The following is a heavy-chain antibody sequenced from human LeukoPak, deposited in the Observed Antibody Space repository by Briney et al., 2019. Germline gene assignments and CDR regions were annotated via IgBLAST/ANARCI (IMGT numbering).Heavy chain of an antibody. J-gene: IGHJ4*02. D-gene: IGHD6-13*01. CDR3: ARLPHWYPFDY. V-gene: IGHV3-21*01. Sequence: GGSLRLSCAASVFTFSSYGMNWVRQAPGKGLEWVSSISSSSSYIHYADSVKGRFTISRDNAKNSLYLQMNSLRAEDTAVYYCARLPHWYPFDYWGQGTLVTVSS. CDR2: ISSSSSYI. CDR1: VFTFSSYG.